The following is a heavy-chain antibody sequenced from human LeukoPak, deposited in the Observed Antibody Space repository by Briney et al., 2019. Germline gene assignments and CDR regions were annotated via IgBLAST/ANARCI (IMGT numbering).Heavy chain of an antibody. Sequence: GGSLRLSCAASGFTFSSYAMSWVRQAPVKGLEWVSAISGSGGSTYYADSVKGRFTISRDNSKNTLYLQMNSLRAEDTAVYYCANGWDGDLPPFDYWGQGTLVTVSS. CDR2: ISGSGGST. J-gene: IGHJ4*02. V-gene: IGHV3-23*01. CDR1: GFTFSSYA. D-gene: IGHD4-17*01. CDR3: ANGWDGDLPPFDY.